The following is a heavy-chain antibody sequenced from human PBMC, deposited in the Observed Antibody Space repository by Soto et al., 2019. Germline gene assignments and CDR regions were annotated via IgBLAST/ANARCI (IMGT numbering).Heavy chain of an antibody. CDR3: ARVGFWSGFNWFDP. D-gene: IGHD3-3*01. CDR2: IYHSGST. J-gene: IGHJ5*02. CDR1: GGSISSGGYS. Sequence: QLQLQESGSGLVKPSQTLSLTCAVSGGSISSGGYSWSWIRQPPGKGLEWIGYIYHSGSTYYNPSLKSRATISVDRSKNQFSLKLSSVTAADTAVYYCARVGFWSGFNWFDPWGQGTLVTVSS. V-gene: IGHV4-30-2*01.